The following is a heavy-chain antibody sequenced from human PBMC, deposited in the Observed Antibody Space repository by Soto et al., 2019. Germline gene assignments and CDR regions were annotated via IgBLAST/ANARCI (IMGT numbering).Heavy chain of an antibody. V-gene: IGHV3-23*01. CDR1: GFTFSSYA. J-gene: IGHJ5*02. D-gene: IGHD3-10*01. CDR2: SSGGGGVST. Sequence: EVQLLESGGGLVQPGGSLTLSCAASGFTFSSYAMTWVRQAPGQGLEWVSGSSGGGGVSTYYADSVKGRFTISRDNSMNTLYLQMNRLRAEDTAVYYCAKDAISMVRGVNNGFDPWGQGTLVTVSS. CDR3: AKDAISMVRGVNNGFDP.